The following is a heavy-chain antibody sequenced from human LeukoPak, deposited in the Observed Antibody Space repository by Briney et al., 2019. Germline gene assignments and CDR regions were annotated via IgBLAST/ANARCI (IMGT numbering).Heavy chain of an antibody. D-gene: IGHD1-26*01. Sequence: GGSLRLPCAASGFTFSSYSMNWVRQAPGKGLEWVSSISSSSSYIYYADSVKGRFTISRDNAKNSLYLQMNSLRAEDTAVYYCARGIVGATSLFWFDPWGQGTLVTVSS. V-gene: IGHV3-21*01. J-gene: IGHJ5*02. CDR1: GFTFSSYS. CDR3: ARGIVGATSLFWFDP. CDR2: ISSSSSYI.